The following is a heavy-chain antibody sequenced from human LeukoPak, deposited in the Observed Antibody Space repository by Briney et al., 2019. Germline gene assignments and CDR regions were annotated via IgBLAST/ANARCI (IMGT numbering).Heavy chain of an antibody. D-gene: IGHD4-17*01. V-gene: IGHV4-59*11. Sequence: SETLSLTCSVPGGSINSHYWSWIRQPPGKGLEWIGYIYYSGSTKYNPSLKSRVTISVDTSKNQFSLKLSSVTAADTAVYYCARGGTTVTPGLLWFDPWGQGTLVTVSS. CDR1: GGSINSHY. CDR2: IYYSGST. J-gene: IGHJ5*02. CDR3: ARGGTTVTPGLLWFDP.